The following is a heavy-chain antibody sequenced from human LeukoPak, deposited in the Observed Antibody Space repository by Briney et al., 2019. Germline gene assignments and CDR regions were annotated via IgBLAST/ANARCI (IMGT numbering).Heavy chain of an antibody. J-gene: IGHJ5*02. Sequence: SETLSLTCAVSGYSISSGYYWGWIRQPPGKGLEWIGSIYHSGSTYYNPSLKSRVTISVDTSKNQFSLKLSSVTAADTAVYYCARADDYGRWFDPWGQGTLVTVSS. CDR1: GYSISSGYY. D-gene: IGHD4-17*01. CDR3: ARADDYGRWFDP. CDR2: IYHSGST. V-gene: IGHV4-38-2*01.